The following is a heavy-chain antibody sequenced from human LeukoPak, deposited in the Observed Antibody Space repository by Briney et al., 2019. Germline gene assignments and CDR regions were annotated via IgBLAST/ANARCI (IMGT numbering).Heavy chain of an antibody. D-gene: IGHD6-19*01. Sequence: GGSLRLSCAASGFTFSNYAMNWVRQAPGKGLEWVSGISGSDGGTYYADSVKGRFTISRDNSKNTLYLQMNSLRAEDTAVYYCAKDPAVAGTASGYWGQGTLVTVSS. CDR3: AKDPAVAGTASGY. CDR2: ISGSDGGT. J-gene: IGHJ4*02. V-gene: IGHV3-23*01. CDR1: GFTFSNYA.